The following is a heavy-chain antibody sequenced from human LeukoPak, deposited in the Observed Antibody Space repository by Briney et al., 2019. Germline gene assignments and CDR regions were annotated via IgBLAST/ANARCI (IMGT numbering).Heavy chain of an antibody. CDR2: INHSGST. Sequence: SETLSLTCAVYGGSFSGCYWSWIRQPPGKGLEWIGEINHSGSTNYNPSLKSRVTISVDTSKNQFSLKLSSVTAADTAVYYCARGSRGCSSTSCYRYFDYWGQGTLVTVSS. J-gene: IGHJ4*02. CDR1: GGSFSGCY. D-gene: IGHD2-2*01. V-gene: IGHV4-34*01. CDR3: ARGSRGCSSTSCYRYFDY.